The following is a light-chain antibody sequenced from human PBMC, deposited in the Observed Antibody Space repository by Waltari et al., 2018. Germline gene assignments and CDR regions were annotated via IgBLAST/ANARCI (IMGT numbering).Light chain of an antibody. Sequence: QSVLTQPPSVSAAPGERVTISCSGGTSNFGKHSVSWYQHLPGAAPRLLIYDNNQRAFRIPDRFSAFKSGTSATLGIAGLQTGDEADYYCGTWDSSLNSGVFGGGTKLTVL. CDR1: TSNFGKHS. J-gene: IGLJ3*02. V-gene: IGLV1-51*01. CDR3: GTWDSSLNSGV. CDR2: DNN.